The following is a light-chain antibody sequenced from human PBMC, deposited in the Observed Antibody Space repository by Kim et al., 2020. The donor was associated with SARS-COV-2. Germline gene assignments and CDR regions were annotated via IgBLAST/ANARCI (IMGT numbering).Light chain of an antibody. J-gene: IGLJ1*01. CDR3: CSYAGRGV. CDR2: DVS. Sequence: SLGQSVTISCTGTSSDVGGYNYVSWYQQHPGKAPKFMIYDVSKRPSGVPDRFSGSKSGNTASLTISGLQAEDEADYYCCSYAGRGVFGTGTKVTVL. V-gene: IGLV2-11*01. CDR1: SSDVGGYNY.